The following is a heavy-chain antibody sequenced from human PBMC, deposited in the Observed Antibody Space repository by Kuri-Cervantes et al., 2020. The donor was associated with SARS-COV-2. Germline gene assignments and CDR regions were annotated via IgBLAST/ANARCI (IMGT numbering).Heavy chain of an antibody. Sequence: GESLKISCAAPGFTFSSYAMHWVRQAPGKGLEWVAIISYDGNNDYYADSVKGRFTISRDNSKNTLYLQMNSLRAEDTAVYYCARVLRGYSGYELFDYWGQGTLVTVSS. D-gene: IGHD5-12*01. CDR2: ISYDGNND. V-gene: IGHV3-30-3*01. J-gene: IGHJ4*02. CDR3: ARVLRGYSGYELFDY. CDR1: GFTFSSYA.